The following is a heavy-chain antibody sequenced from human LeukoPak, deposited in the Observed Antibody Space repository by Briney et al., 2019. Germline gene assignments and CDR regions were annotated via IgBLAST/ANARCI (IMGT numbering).Heavy chain of an antibody. CDR1: GFTFSSYS. D-gene: IGHD2-21*02. J-gene: IGHJ3*02. CDR3: ARDRAYCGGDCSGDDAFDI. Sequence: GGSLRLSCTGSGFTFSSYSMNWVRQAPGKGLEWVSSISSSSSYRYYEESVKGRFSISRDNARNSLYLQMNSLRAEDTAVYYCARDRAYCGGDCSGDDAFDIWGQGTMVTVSS. CDR2: ISSSSSYR. V-gene: IGHV3-21*01.